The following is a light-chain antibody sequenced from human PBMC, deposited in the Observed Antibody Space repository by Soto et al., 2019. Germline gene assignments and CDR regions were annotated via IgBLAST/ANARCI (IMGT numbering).Light chain of an antibody. Sequence: VLTQSPSTLSLSPGYICTVSCMSSQSVNSNYLAWHQQKPGQAPRLLIYAASSRATGIPDRFSGGGSGTDFTLTISRLEPEDFAVYYCQQYGSSPRTFGQGTKVDIK. CDR3: QQYGSSPRT. CDR2: AAS. V-gene: IGKV3-20*01. CDR1: QSVNSNY. J-gene: IGKJ1*01.